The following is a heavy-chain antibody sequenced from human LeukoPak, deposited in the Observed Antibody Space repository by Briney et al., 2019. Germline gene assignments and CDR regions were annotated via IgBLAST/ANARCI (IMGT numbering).Heavy chain of an antibody. V-gene: IGHV4-34*01. J-gene: IGHJ4*02. Sequence: SETLSLTCAVYGGSFSGYYWSWIRQPPGKGLEWIGEINHSGSTNYNPSLKSRVTISVGTSKNQFSLKLSSVTAADTAVYYCARDRRYCTGGVCYKVLRTGFDYWGQGTLVTVSS. CDR3: ARDRRYCTGGVCYKVLRTGFDY. CDR1: GGSFSGYY. CDR2: INHSGST. D-gene: IGHD2-8*02.